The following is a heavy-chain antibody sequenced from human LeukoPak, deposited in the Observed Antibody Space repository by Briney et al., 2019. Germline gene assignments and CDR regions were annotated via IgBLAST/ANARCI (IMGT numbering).Heavy chain of an antibody. CDR2: ISGSGGST. J-gene: IGHJ4*02. CDR3: AKVGGSGSYGADGFDY. D-gene: IGHD3-10*01. CDR1: GFTFSSYA. V-gene: IGHV3-23*01. Sequence: QTGGSLRLSCAASGFTFSSYAMSWVRQAPGKGLEWVSAISGSGGSTYYADSVKGRFTISRDNSKNTLYLQMNSLRAEDTAVYYCAKVGGSGSYGADGFDYWGQGTLVTVSS.